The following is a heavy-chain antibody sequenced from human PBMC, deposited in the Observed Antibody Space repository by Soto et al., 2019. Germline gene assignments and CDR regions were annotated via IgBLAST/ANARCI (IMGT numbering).Heavy chain of an antibody. J-gene: IGHJ3*02. V-gene: IGHV3-23*01. Sequence: VRSLRLSCAASGFTFSSYAMRWVRQAPGKGLEWVSGVSGSGGSTYCVDSVKGRFTISRDNSKNTLYLQMNSLRAEDTAVYYCAKDFGYNYGYDAFDIWGQGTMVTVSS. CDR2: VSGSGGST. CDR1: GFTFSSYA. CDR3: AKDFGYNYGYDAFDI. D-gene: IGHD5-18*01.